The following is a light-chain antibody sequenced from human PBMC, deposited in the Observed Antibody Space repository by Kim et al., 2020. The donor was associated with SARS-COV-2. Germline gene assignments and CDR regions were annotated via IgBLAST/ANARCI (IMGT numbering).Light chain of an antibody. J-gene: IGLJ1*01. CDR3: QAWDSSPV. V-gene: IGLV3-1*01. CDR1: KLGDKY. Sequence: SYELTQPPSVSVSPGQTASITCSGDKLGDKYACWYQQKPGQSPVLVIYQDSKRPSGIPERFSGSNSGNTATLTISGTQALDEADYYCQAWDSSPVFGTGT. CDR2: QDS.